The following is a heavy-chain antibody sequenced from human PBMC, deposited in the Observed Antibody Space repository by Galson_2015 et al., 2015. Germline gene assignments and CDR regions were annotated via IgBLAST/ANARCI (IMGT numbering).Heavy chain of an antibody. CDR3: ARDEQQ. CDR2: ISSGASTI. V-gene: IGHV3-48*03. CDR1: GFTFSYYE. Sequence: SLRLSCAASGFTFSYYEMNWVRQAPGKGLEWISYISSGASTIYYADSVKGRFTISRDNAKNSLYLQMNSLRAEDTAVYYCARDEQQWGQGTLVTASS. J-gene: IGHJ1*01.